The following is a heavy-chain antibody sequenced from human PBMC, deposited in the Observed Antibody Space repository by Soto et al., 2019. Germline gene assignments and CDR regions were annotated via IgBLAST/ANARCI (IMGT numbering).Heavy chain of an antibody. CDR1: GFTFSRCD. CDR2: ISSSASYM. D-gene: IGHD5-12*01. J-gene: IGHJ4*02. CDR3: ARECVDTVTSITIPFDY. Sequence: WGSLSLSCAASGFTFSRCDMNWVRQAPRTGLEWVSFISSSASYMYYADPVKGRFTIPRDNSKKSLYLQMNSLGADDTAVYYCARECVDTVTSITIPFDYWGQGALVTVSS. V-gene: IGHV3-21*01.